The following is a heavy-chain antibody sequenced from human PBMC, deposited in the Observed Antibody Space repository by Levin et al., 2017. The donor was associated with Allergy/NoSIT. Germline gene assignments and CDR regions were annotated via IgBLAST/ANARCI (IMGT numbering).Heavy chain of an antibody. J-gene: IGHJ4*02. V-gene: IGHV4-39*01. CDR2: IYDSDNT. CDR1: GGSISSSTYY. Sequence: SQTLSLTCTVSGGSISSSTYYWGWIRQPPGKGLEWIGSIYDSDNTYYNPSLKSRVTISVDTSKNQFSLKLSSVTAADTAVYYCARQIGYRAAGGTQTGRYYFDYWGQGTLVTVSS. CDR3: ARQIGYRAAGGTQTGRYYFDY. D-gene: IGHD6-13*01.